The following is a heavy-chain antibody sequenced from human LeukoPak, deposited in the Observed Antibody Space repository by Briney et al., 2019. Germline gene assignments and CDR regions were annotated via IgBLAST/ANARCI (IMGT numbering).Heavy chain of an antibody. Sequence: SETLSLTCAVYGGSFSGYYWSWIRQPPGKGLEWIGEINHSGSTNYNPSLKSRVTISVDTSKNQFSLKLSSVTAADTAVYYCARDRYSGYDWWSWSDPWGQGTLVTVSS. D-gene: IGHD5-12*01. J-gene: IGHJ5*02. CDR1: GGSFSGYY. CDR3: ARDRYSGYDWWSWSDP. CDR2: INHSGST. V-gene: IGHV4-34*01.